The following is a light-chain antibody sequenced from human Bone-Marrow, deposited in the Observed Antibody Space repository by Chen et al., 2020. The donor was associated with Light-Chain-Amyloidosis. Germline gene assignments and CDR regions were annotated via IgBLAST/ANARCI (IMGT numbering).Light chain of an antibody. CDR1: QDISNY. CDR3: QQYDNLLLT. V-gene: IGKV1-33*01. Sequence: DIQMTQSPSSVSASVGDRVTITCQASQDISNYLNWYQQKPGKAPKLLIYDASNLETGVPSRFSGSGSGTDFTFTISSLQPEDIATYYCQQYDNLLLTFSGGTKVEIK. J-gene: IGKJ4*01. CDR2: DAS.